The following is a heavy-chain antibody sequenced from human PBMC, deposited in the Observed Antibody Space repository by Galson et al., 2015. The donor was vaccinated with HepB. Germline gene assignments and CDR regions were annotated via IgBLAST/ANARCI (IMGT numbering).Heavy chain of an antibody. V-gene: IGHV3-9*01. CDR2: ISWNSGSI. CDR1: GFTFDDYA. Sequence: SLRLSCAASGFTFDDYAMHWVRQAPGKGLEWVSGISWNSGSIGYADSVKGRFTISRDNAKNSLYLQMNSLRAEDTALYYCAAVAEGSPGVVSYWGQGTLVTVSS. J-gene: IGHJ4*02. D-gene: IGHD6-19*01. CDR3: AAVAEGSPGVVSY.